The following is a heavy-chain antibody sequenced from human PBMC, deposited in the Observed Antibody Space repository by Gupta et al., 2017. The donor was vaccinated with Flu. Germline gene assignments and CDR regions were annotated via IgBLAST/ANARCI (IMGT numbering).Heavy chain of an antibody. D-gene: IGHD1-26*01. V-gene: IGHV3-23*01. CDR2: IGGRGENI. CDR3: AKDWGATRGYFDS. Sequence: VRQVAVEWLQWLSSIGGRGENIYYADSVKGRFTTARDNTKKTLYLEMSSLRGEDTAFYYCAKDWGATRGYFDSWGQGTLVTVSS. J-gene: IGHJ4*02.